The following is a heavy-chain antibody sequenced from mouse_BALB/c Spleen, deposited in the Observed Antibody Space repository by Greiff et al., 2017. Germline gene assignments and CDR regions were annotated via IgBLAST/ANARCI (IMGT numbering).Heavy chain of an antibody. CDR3: ARSGYYGGFAY. Sequence: QVQLQQSGAELARPGASVKLSCKASGYTFTSYWMQWVKQRPGQGLEWIGAIYPGDGDTRYTQKFKGKATLTADKSSSTAYMQLSSLTSDDSAVYFCARSGYYGGFAYWGQGTLVTVSA. CDR2: IYPGDGDT. V-gene: IGHV1-87*01. J-gene: IGHJ3*01. D-gene: IGHD1-1*01. CDR1: GYTFTSYW.